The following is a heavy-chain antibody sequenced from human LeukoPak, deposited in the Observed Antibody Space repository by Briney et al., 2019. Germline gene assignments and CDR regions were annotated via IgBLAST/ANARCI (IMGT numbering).Heavy chain of an antibody. CDR3: AKDLRTTSGLGFFDY. Sequence: GGSLRLSCAASGFTLSTYAMSWVRQAPGKGLEWVSAISGSGGSTYYADSVKGRFTVSRDNSKNTLYPQMNSLRAEDTAVYYCAKDLRTTSGLGFFDYWGQGTLVTVSS. D-gene: IGHD4-17*01. CDR2: ISGSGGST. CDR1: GFTLSTYA. V-gene: IGHV3-23*01. J-gene: IGHJ4*02.